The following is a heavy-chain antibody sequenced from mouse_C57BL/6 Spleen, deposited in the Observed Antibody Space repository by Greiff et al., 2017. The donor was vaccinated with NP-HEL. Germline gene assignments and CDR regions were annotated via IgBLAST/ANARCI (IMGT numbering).Heavy chain of an antibody. V-gene: IGHV1-82*01. Sequence: QVQLQQSGPELVKPGASVKISCKASGYAFSSSWMNWVKQRPGTGLEWIGRIYPGDGDTNYNGKFKGKATLTADKSSSTAYMQLSSLTSEDSAVYFCARALYYDYDWFAYWGQGTLVTVSA. CDR3: ARALYYDYDWFAY. J-gene: IGHJ3*01. D-gene: IGHD2-4*01. CDR2: IYPGDGDT. CDR1: GYAFSSSW.